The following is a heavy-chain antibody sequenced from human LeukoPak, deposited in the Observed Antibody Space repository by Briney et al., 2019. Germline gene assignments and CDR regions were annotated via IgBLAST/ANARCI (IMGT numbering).Heavy chain of an antibody. CDR3: AKWRIAARPVSRDAFDI. CDR2: ISGSGGST. Sequence: GGSLRLSCAASGFTFSSYAMSWVRQAPGKGLEWVSAISGSGGSTYYADSVKGRFTISRDNSKNTLYLQMNSLRAEDTAVYYCAKWRIAARPVSRDAFDIWGHGTMVTVSS. D-gene: IGHD6-6*01. CDR1: GFTFSSYA. V-gene: IGHV3-23*01. J-gene: IGHJ3*02.